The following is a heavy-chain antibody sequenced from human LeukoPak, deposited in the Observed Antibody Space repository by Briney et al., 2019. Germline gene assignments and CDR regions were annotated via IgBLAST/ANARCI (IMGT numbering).Heavy chain of an antibody. CDR1: GYTFTSYY. J-gene: IGHJ4*02. D-gene: IGHD4-23*01. V-gene: IGHV1-46*01. Sequence: ASVKVSCKASGYTFTSYYMHWVRQAPGQGFEWMGIINPSGGSTSYAQKFQGRVTMTRDTSTSTVYMELSSLRSEDTAVYYCARGDYGGNSGLGFDYWGQGTLVTVSS. CDR2: INPSGGST. CDR3: ARGDYGGNSGLGFDY.